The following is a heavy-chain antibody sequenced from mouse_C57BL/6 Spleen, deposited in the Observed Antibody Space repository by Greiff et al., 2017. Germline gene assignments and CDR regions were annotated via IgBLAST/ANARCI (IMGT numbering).Heavy chain of an antibody. D-gene: IGHD1-1*01. Sequence: VKLQQPGAELVKPGASVKLSCKASGYTFTSYWMQWVKQRPGQGLEWIGEIDPSDSYTNYNQKFKGKATLTVDTSSSTAYMQLSSLTSEDSAVYYCARWGYYGSSSYWGQGTTLTVSS. J-gene: IGHJ2*01. V-gene: IGHV1-50*01. CDR2: IDPSDSYT. CDR1: GYTFTSYW. CDR3: ARWGYYGSSSY.